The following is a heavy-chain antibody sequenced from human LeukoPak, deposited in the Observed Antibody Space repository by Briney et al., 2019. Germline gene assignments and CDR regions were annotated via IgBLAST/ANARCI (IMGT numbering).Heavy chain of an antibody. D-gene: IGHD2-15*01. J-gene: IGHJ6*03. V-gene: IGHV1-69*13. CDR3: ASRYCSGGSCFSRDYYYYYIDV. CDR1: GGTFRNYG. CDR2: IIPIFGTG. Sequence: ASVKVSCKTSGGTFRNYGFIWVRQAPGQGLEWMGGIIPIFGTGKYAQKFQGRVTVIADEFTSTAYMELSSLRSEDTAVYYCASRYCSGGSCFSRDYYYYYIDVWGKGTTVTVSS.